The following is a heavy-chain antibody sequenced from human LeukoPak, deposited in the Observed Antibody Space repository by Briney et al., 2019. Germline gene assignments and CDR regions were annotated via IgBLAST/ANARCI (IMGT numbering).Heavy chain of an antibody. V-gene: IGHV1-69*05. J-gene: IGHJ5*02. CDR2: ITPIFGTA. CDR3: ARVVQYGPGFPGFNWFDP. D-gene: IGHD3-10*01. CDR1: GGTFSSYA. Sequence: SVKVSCKASGGTFSSYAISWVRQAPGQGLEWMGGITPIFGTANYAQKFQGRVTITTDESTSTAYMELRSLRSDDTAVYYCARVVQYGPGFPGFNWFDPWGQGTLVTVSS.